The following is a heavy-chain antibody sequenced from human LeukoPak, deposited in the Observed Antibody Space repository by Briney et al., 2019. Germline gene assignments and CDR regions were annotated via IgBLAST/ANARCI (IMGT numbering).Heavy chain of an antibody. D-gene: IGHD2-15*01. CDR1: GGSINIRNYY. CDR3: ARHGGASPLDS. V-gene: IGHV4-39*01. CDR2: VYYSGTT. Sequence: KPSDTLSLTCTVSGGSINIRNYYWGWIRQPLGKGLDWIGSVYYSGTTYYNPSLKSRVTISVDTSKNRLSLKLNSVTAADSAVYYCARHGGASPLDSWGQGTLVTVSS. J-gene: IGHJ4*02.